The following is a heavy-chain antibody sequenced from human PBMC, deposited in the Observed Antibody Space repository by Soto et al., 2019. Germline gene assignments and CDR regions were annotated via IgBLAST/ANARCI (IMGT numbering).Heavy chain of an antibody. CDR2: IYYSGST. V-gene: IGHV4-31*03. CDR3: ARGGSGNYFDY. Sequence: SETLSLTCTLSGGSISSGGYYWSWIRQHPGKGLEWIGYIYYSGSTYYNPSLKSRVTISVDTSKNQFSLKLSSVTAADTAAYYCARGGSGNYFDYWGQGTLVTVSS. CDR1: GGSISSGGYY. J-gene: IGHJ4*02.